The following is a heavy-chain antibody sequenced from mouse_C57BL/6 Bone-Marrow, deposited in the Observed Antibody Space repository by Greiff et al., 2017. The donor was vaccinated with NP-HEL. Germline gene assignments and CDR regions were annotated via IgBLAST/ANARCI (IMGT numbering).Heavy chain of an antibody. D-gene: IGHD1-1*01. J-gene: IGHJ1*03. CDR2: INPDSSTI. Sequence: EVQLQESGGGLVQPGGSLKLSCAASGIDFSRYWMSWVRRAPGKGLEWIGEINPDSSTINYAPSLKDKFIISRDNAKNTLYLQMSKVRSEDTALYYCASPYYYGSPYWYFDVWGTGTTVTVSS. V-gene: IGHV4-1*01. CDR3: ASPYYYGSPYWYFDV. CDR1: GIDFSRYW.